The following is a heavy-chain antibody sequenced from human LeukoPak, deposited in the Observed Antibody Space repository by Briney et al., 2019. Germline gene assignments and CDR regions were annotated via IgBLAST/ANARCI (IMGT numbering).Heavy chain of an antibody. Sequence: GGTLRLSCAASGFTFSSYGMSWVRQAPGKGLEWVSAISGSGGSTYYADSVKGRFTISRDSAKDSLFLQMNSLRAEDTAVYYCARHVVAVGFDYWGQGTLVTVFS. CDR1: GFTFSSYG. CDR2: ISGSGGST. CDR3: ARHVVAVGFDY. J-gene: IGHJ4*02. V-gene: IGHV3-23*01. D-gene: IGHD3-22*01.